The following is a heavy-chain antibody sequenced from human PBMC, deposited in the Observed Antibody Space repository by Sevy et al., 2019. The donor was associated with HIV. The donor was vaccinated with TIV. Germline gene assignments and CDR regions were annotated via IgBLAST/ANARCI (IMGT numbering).Heavy chain of an antibody. D-gene: IGHD2-8*01. CDR2: FSFGCGRI. CDR3: AREGCTQPHDY. Sequence: GGSLRLSCAASGFTFAKYSMSWVRQAPGKGLEWVSTFSFGCGRINYADSVKGRFTISRDDSKNTLFLQMNSLRAEDKDTYFCAREGCTQPHDYWGQGTLVTVSS. CDR1: GFTFAKYS. J-gene: IGHJ4*02. V-gene: IGHV3-23*01.